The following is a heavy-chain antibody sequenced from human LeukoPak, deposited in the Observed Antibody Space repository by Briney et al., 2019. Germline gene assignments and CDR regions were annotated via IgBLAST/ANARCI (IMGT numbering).Heavy chain of an antibody. J-gene: IGHJ4*02. Sequence: GASVKVSCKALGYTFRNYYTHWVRQAPGQGLEWMGGFDPEDGETIYAQKFQGRVTMTEDTSTDTAYMELSSLRSGDTAVYYCATGDVDIVATITPFDYWGQGTLVTVSS. CDR2: FDPEDGET. CDR3: ATGDVDIVATITPFDY. CDR1: GYTFRNYY. V-gene: IGHV1-24*01. D-gene: IGHD5-12*01.